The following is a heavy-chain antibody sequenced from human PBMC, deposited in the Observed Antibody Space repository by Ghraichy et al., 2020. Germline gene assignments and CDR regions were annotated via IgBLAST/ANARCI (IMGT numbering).Heavy chain of an antibody. J-gene: IGHJ5*02. D-gene: IGHD6-13*01. V-gene: IGHV3-23*01. CDR3: AKDHLGIASAGKRNWFDP. CDR1: GFTFSTYA. Sequence: GGSLRLSCVASGFTFSTYAMSWVRQAPGKGLEWVSTIGGSGFNTYYADSVKGQFTISRDNSKNTLYLQMNSLRAEDTAIYYCAKDHLGIASAGKRNWFDPWGQGTLVTVSS. CDR2: IGGSGFNT.